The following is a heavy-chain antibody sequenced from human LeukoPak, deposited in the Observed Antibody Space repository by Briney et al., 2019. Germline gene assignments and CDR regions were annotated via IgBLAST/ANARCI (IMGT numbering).Heavy chain of an antibody. CDR1: GGTFSSYA. Sequence: SVKVSCKAPGGTFSSYAISWVRQAPGQGLEWMGRIIPILGIANYAQKFQGRVTITADKSTSTAYMELSSLRSEDTAVYYCARPGLRYSSSHQYYYYGMDVWGQGTTVTVSS. J-gene: IGHJ6*02. CDR3: ARPGLRYSSSHQYYYYGMDV. V-gene: IGHV1-69*04. CDR2: IIPILGIA. D-gene: IGHD6-13*01.